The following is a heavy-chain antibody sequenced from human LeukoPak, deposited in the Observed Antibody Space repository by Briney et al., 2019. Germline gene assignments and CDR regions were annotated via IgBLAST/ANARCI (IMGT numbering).Heavy chain of an antibody. V-gene: IGHV4-39*01. CDR3: ARLFSRGWEYHFGLDV. CDR2: IYYSGST. J-gene: IGHJ6*02. D-gene: IGHD6-19*01. Sequence: SETLSLTCTVSGGSISSDASYWAWIRQPPGKGLEWIGSIYYSGSTYYSSSLKSRVTLSVDTSKNQFSLKMSSVTAADTAVFYCARLFSRGWEYHFGLDVWGQGTTVTVS. CDR1: GGSISSDASY.